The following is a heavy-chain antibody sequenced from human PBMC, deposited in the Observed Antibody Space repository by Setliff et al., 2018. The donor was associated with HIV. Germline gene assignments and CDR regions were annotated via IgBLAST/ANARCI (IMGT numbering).Heavy chain of an antibody. CDR2: SGDT. CDR1: GGSITGYY. CDR3: ARIDPGKFWSLDC. J-gene: IGHJ4*02. V-gene: IGHV4-4*07. Sequence: SETLSLTCSVSGGSITGYYWSWIRKPAGKDMEWIGRSGDTIYNPSLESRVTISVDTSRNQFSLRLSSVTAADTAVYYCARIDPGKFWSLDCWGRGTLVTVSS. D-gene: IGHD1-1*01.